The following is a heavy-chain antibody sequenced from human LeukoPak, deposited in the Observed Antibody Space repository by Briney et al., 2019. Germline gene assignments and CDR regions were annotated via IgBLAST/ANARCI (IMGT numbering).Heavy chain of an antibody. CDR2: IYYSGST. CDR1: GGSISSYY. D-gene: IGHD2-8*01. Sequence: SETLSLTCIVSGGSISSYYWSWIRQPPGKGLEWIGYIYYSGSTNYNPSLKSRVTISVDTSKNQFSLKLSSVTAADTAVYYCARGPMVRLPVYAIANWFDPWGQGTLVTVSS. V-gene: IGHV4-59*01. J-gene: IGHJ5*02. CDR3: ARGPMVRLPVYAIANWFDP.